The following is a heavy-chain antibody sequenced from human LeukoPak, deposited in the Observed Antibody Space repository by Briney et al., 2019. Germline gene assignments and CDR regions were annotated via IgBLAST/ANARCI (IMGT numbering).Heavy chain of an antibody. V-gene: IGHV1-69*05. CDR1: GGTFSSYA. CDR2: IIPIFGTA. J-gene: IGHJ5*02. CDR3: ARGEGGSYDFNWFDP. D-gene: IGHD1-26*01. Sequence: GSSVKVSCKASGGTFSSYAISWVRQAPGQGLEWTGGIIPIFGTANYAQKFQGRVTITTDESTSTAYMELSSLRSEDTAVYYCARGEGGSYDFNWFDPWGQGTLVTVSS.